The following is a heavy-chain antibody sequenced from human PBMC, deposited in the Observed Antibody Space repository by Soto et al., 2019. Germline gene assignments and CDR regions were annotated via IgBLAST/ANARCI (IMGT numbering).Heavy chain of an antibody. J-gene: IGHJ6*02. CDR2: IVVGSGNT. Sequence: QMQLVQSGPEVKKPGTSVKVSCKASGFTFTSSAVQWVRQARGQRLEWIGWIVVGSGNTNYAQKFQERVTITRDMTTSRAYMELSSLRSEDTAVYYCAADPLYCSGGSCYYYGMDVWGQGTTVTVSS. D-gene: IGHD2-15*01. CDR3: AADPLYCSGGSCYYYGMDV. V-gene: IGHV1-58*01. CDR1: GFTFTSSA.